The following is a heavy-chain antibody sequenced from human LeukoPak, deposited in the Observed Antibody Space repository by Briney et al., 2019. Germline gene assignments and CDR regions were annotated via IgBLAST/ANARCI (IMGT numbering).Heavy chain of an antibody. CDR1: GYIFTNYG. J-gene: IGHJ5*02. D-gene: IGHD2-2*01. V-gene: IGHV1-18*04. CDR2: ISAYNGNT. Sequence: ASVKVSRKASGYIFTNYGITWVRQAPGQGPEWMGWISAYNGNTNYAQKLQGRVTMTTDTSTSTAYMELRSLRSDDTAVYYCARDIGFCSTTSCSRWFDPWGQGTLVTVSS. CDR3: ARDIGFCSTTSCSRWFDP.